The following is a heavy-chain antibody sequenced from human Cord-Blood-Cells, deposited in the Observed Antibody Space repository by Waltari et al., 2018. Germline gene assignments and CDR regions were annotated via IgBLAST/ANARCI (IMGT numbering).Heavy chain of an antibody. J-gene: IGHJ4*02. D-gene: IGHD6-19*01. V-gene: IGHV3-7*01. CDR3: ARARQYSSGWHTFGY. CDR1: GFTFSSYW. Sequence: EVQLVESGGGLVQPGGSLRLSCAASGFTFSSYWMSWVRQAPGKGLEWVANIKHDGSEKYYVDSVKGRFPISRDNAKNPLCLQMNSLRAEDTAVYYCARARQYSSGWHTFGYWGQGTLVTVSS. CDR2: IKHDGSEK.